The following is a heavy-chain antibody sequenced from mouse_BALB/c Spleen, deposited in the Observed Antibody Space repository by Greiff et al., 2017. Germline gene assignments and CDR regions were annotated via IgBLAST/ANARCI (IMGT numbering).Heavy chain of an antibody. Sequence: VQLQQSGPGLVAPSQSLSITCTVSGFSLTGYGVNWVRQPPGKGLEWLGMIWGDGSTDYDSALNSRLSISKDNSKSQVFLKMNSLQTDDTARYYCARDRYYGYGGFYAMDYWGQGTSVTVSS. CDR2: IWGDGST. CDR1: GFSLTGYG. J-gene: IGHJ4*01. V-gene: IGHV2-6-7*01. CDR3: ARDRYYGYGGFYAMDY. D-gene: IGHD1-2*01.